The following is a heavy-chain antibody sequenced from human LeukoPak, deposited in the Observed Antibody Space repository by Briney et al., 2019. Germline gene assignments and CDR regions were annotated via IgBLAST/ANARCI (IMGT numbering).Heavy chain of an antibody. CDR2: IYYSGST. CDR1: GGSISSGDYY. V-gene: IGHV4-30-4*01. Sequence: SQTLSLTCTVSGGSISSGDYYWSWIRQPPGKGLEWIGYIYYSGSTYYNPSLKSRVTISVDTSKNQFSLKLSSVTAADTAVYYCARVPMVRGVLDGGGMDVWGKGTTVTVSS. J-gene: IGHJ6*04. D-gene: IGHD3-10*01. CDR3: ARVPMVRGVLDGGGMDV.